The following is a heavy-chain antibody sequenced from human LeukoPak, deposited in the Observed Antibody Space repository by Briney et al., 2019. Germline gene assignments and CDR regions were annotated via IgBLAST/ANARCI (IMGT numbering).Heavy chain of an antibody. Sequence: PGGSLRLSCAASGFTFEDYGMSWVRQAPGKGLEWVSGIRWNGGNTVYADSVKGLFTISRDNVKNSLFLQVNRLRAADTALYYCAREGIYCVNGVCYLDYWGQGTLVTVSS. CDR2: IRWNGGNT. D-gene: IGHD2-8*01. J-gene: IGHJ4*02. CDR3: AREGIYCVNGVCYLDY. V-gene: IGHV3-20*04. CDR1: GFTFEDYG.